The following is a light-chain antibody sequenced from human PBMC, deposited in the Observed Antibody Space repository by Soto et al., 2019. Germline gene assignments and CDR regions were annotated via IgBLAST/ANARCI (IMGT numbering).Light chain of an antibody. CDR3: CSYAGSFTYV. CDR1: SSNIGGNS. Sequence: QSVLTQPPSASETPGQRVTISCSGSSSNIGGNSVNWYQQLPVTAPKLLIYSNNQRPSGLSNRFSGSKSGNTASLTISGLQAEDEADYYCCSYAGSFTYVFGTGTKLTVL. J-gene: IGLJ1*01. V-gene: IGLV1-44*01. CDR2: SNN.